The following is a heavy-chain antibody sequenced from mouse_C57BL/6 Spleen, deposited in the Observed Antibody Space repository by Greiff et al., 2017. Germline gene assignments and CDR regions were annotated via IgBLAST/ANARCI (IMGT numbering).Heavy chain of an antibody. D-gene: IGHD3-2*02. CDR1: GYTFTDYY. J-gene: IGHJ4*01. Sequence: EVKLQQSGPVLVKPGASVKMSCKASGYTFTDYYMNWVKQSHGKSLEWIGVINPYNGGTSYNQNFKGKATLTVDKSSSTAYMELNSLTSEDSAVYYCARGGSSGPLYAMDYWGQGTSVTVSS. CDR2: INPYNGGT. V-gene: IGHV1-19*01. CDR3: ARGGSSGPLYAMDY.